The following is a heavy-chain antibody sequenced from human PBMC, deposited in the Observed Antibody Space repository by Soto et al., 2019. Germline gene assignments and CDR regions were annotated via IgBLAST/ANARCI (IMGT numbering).Heavy chain of an antibody. CDR2: ISYDGSNK. V-gene: IGHV3-30*18. J-gene: IGHJ1*01. Sequence: GGSLRLSCAASGFTFSSYGMHWVRQAPGKGLEWVAVISYDGSNKYYADSVKGRFTISRDNSKNTLYLQMNSLRAEDTAVYYCAKDSLAFIAAAGTNVYTEYFQHWGQGTLVTVSS. CDR1: GFTFSSYG. D-gene: IGHD6-13*01. CDR3: AKDSLAFIAAAGTNVYTEYFQH.